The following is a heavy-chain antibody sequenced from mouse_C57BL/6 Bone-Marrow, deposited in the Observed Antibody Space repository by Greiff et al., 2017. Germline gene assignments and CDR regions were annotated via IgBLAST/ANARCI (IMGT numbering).Heavy chain of an antibody. D-gene: IGHD2-1*01. CDR2: IDPSDSYT. CDR3: ARLVRYYFDY. J-gene: IGHJ2*01. V-gene: IGHV1-69*01. Sequence: QVQLQQPGAELVMPGASVKLSCKASGYTFTSYWMHWVKQRPGQGLEWIGEIDPSDSYTNYNQKFKGKSTLTVDKSSSTAYMQLSSLTSEDSAAYYCARLVRYYFDYWGQGTTLTVSS. CDR1: GYTFTSYW.